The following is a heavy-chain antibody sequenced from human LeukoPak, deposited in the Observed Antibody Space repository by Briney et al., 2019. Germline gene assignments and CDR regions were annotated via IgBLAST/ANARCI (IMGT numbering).Heavy chain of an antibody. CDR2: IKQDGNEK. D-gene: IGHD3-22*01. J-gene: IGHJ4*02. Sequence: GGSLRLSCAASGFTFSSYWMSSVRQAPGKGLEWVAYIKQDGNEKYYVGSVKGRITISRDNAKNSLYLQINGLRAEDTAVYYCARYYYDSSGYSFFDYWGQGTLVTVSS. CDR1: GFTFSSYW. CDR3: ARYYYDSSGYSFFDY. V-gene: IGHV3-7*01.